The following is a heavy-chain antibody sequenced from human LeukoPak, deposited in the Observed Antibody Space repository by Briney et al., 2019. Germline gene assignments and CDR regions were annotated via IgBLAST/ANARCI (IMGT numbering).Heavy chain of an antibody. J-gene: IGHJ3*02. V-gene: IGHV3-23*01. CDR1: GFTFSSYS. D-gene: IGHD3-16*01. CDR2: ISGSGGST. CDR3: AKFGSTGPNAFDI. Sequence: GGSLRLSCAASGFTFSSYSMNWVRQAPGKGLEWVSAISGSGGSTYYADSVKGRFTISRDNSKNTLYLQMNSLRAEDTAVYYCAKFGSTGPNAFDIWGQGTMVTVSS.